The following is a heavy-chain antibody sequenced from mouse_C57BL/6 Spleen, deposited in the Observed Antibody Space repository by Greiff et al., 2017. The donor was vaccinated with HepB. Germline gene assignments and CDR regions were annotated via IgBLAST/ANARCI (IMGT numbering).Heavy chain of an antibody. CDR2: IYPGDGDT. J-gene: IGHJ2*01. V-gene: IGHV1-82*01. CDR3: ARSYYGLGY. CDR1: GYAFSSSW. D-gene: IGHD2-10*01. Sequence: VQLQQSGPELVKPGASVKISCKASGYAFSSSWMNWVKQRPGKGLEWIGRIYPGDGDTNYNGKFKGKATLTADKSSSTAYMQLSSLTSEDSAVYFCARSYYGLGYWGQGTTLTVSS.